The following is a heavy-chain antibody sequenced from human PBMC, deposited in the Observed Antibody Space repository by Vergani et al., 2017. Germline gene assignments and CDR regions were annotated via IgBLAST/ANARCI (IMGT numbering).Heavy chain of an antibody. CDR1: GFTVSSNY. J-gene: IGHJ6*02. V-gene: IGHV3-21*01. D-gene: IGHD6-13*01. Sequence: EVQLVESGGGLVQPGGSLRLSCAASGFTVSSNYMSWVRQAPGKGLEWVSSISSSSSYIYYADSVKGRFTISRDNAKNSLYLQMNSLRAEDTAVYYCARDLRQQLARTYYYYYGMDVWGQGTTVTVSS. CDR3: ARDLRQQLARTYYYYYGMDV. CDR2: ISSSSSYI.